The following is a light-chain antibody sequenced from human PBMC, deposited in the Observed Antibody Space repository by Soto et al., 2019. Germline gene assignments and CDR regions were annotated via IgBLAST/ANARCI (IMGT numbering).Light chain of an antibody. CDR1: QGVGSNY. CDR3: QQYGSSPWT. Sequence: EIVLTQSPGTLSLSPGERATLSCKASQGVGSNYLAWYQQKPGQAPRPLIYGASSRATGIPDRFSGSGSGADVTLAISRLEPEECAVYYCQQYGSSPWTFGQGTTVEIK. CDR2: GAS. J-gene: IGKJ1*01. V-gene: IGKV3-20*01.